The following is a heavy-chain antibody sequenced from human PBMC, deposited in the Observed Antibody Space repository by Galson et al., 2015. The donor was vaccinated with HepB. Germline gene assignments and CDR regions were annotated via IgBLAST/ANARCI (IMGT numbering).Heavy chain of an antibody. D-gene: IGHD3-3*01. V-gene: IGHV3-9*01. CDR2: ISWNSGSI. CDR3: ASAVGSFWSGYYYFDY. J-gene: IGHJ4*02. CDR1: GFTFDDYA. Sequence: SLRLSCAASGFTFDDYAMHWVRQAPGKGLEWVSGISWNSGSIGYADSVKGRFTISRDNAKNSLYLQMNSLRAEDTALYYCASAVGSFWSGYYYFDYWGQGTLVTVSS.